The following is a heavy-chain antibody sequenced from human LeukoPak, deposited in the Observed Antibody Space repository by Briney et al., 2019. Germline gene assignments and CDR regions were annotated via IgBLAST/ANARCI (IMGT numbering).Heavy chain of an antibody. D-gene: IGHD2-15*01. CDR1: GFTFSSYG. J-gene: IGHJ6*02. V-gene: IGHV3-30*18. CDR2: ISYDGSNK. Sequence: PGRSLRLSCAASGFTFSSYGMHWVRQAPGKGLEWVAVISYDGSNKYYADSVKGRFTISRDNSKNTLYLQMNSLRAEDTAVYYCAKDIVVVVAATLGHYYGMGVWGQGTTVTVSS. CDR3: AKDIVVVVAATLGHYYGMGV.